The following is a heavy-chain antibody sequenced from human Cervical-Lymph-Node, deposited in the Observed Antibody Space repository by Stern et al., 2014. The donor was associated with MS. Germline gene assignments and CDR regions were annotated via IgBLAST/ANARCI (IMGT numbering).Heavy chain of an antibody. J-gene: IGHJ4*02. CDR2: ISHGGSDK. Sequence: VQLVESGGGVVQPGRSLRLSCVASGFTFSNYAMHWVRQAPGKGLEWVAIISHGGSDKYYEDSVKGRFTISRDNSKNTLYLQMNSLRAEDTAVYYCAREHYYDSTVYYPLFDCWGQGTLVTVSS. CDR3: AREHYYDSTVYYPLFDC. V-gene: IGHV3-30-3*01. D-gene: IGHD3-22*01. CDR1: GFTFSNYA.